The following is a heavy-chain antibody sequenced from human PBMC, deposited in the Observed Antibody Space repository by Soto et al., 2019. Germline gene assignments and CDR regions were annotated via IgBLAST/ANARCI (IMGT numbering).Heavy chain of an antibody. CDR3: ARDYALGRSSDSDWEYYYCGMDV. J-gene: IGHJ6*02. CDR2: IWYDGSNK. CDR1: GFTFSSYG. D-gene: IGHD5-12*01. V-gene: IGHV3-33*01. Sequence: QVQLVESGGGVVQPGRSLRLSCAASGFTFSSYGMHWVRQAPGKGLEWVAVIWYDGSNKYYADSVKGRFTISRDNSKNTLYLQMNSLRAEDTAVYYCARDYALGRSSDSDWEYYYCGMDVWGQGTTVTVSS.